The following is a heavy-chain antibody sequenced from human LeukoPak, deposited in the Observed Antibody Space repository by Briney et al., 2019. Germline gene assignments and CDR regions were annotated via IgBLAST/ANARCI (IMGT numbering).Heavy chain of an antibody. CDR1: GFTLSSYA. CDR3: ARDSIPSASGSYYFDN. Sequence: GGSLRLSCAASGFTLSSYAMSWVRQAPGKGLEWVSAISGSGGSTYYADSVKGRFTISRDNSKNTLYLQMNSLRAEDTAVYYCARDSIPSASGSYYFDNWGQGTLVTVSS. J-gene: IGHJ4*02. V-gene: IGHV3-23*01. D-gene: IGHD3-10*01. CDR2: ISGSGGST.